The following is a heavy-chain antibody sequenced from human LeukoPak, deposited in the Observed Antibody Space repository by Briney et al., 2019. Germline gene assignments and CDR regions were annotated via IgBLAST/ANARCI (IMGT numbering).Heavy chain of an antibody. Sequence: PGGSLRLSCAASGFTFSSYAMNWVRQAPGRGLEWVSGFSGSGGTTYYADSVKGGFTIYRDNSKTTLYLQMNSLRAEDTAVYYCANGNRCTSPNCLGYYYFYMDVWGKGTTVTVSS. CDR3: ANGNRCTSPNCLGYYYFYMDV. CDR1: GFTFSSYA. V-gene: IGHV3-23*01. D-gene: IGHD2-8*01. J-gene: IGHJ6*03. CDR2: FSGSGGTT.